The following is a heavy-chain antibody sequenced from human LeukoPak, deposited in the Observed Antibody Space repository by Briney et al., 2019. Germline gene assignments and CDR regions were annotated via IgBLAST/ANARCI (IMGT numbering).Heavy chain of an antibody. D-gene: IGHD4-17*01. J-gene: IGHJ5*02. Sequence: GGSLRLSCAASGFAFSSYAMSWVRQAPGKGLEWVSAISGSGGSTYYADSVKGRFTISRDNSKNTLYLQMNSLRAEDTAVYYCAKGSPDYGDYSTNWFDPWGQGTLVTVSS. CDR1: GFAFSSYA. CDR2: ISGSGGST. V-gene: IGHV3-23*01. CDR3: AKGSPDYGDYSTNWFDP.